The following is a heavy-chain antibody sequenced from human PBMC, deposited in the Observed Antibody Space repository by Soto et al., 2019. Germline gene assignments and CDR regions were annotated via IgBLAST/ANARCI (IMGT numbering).Heavy chain of an antibody. D-gene: IGHD6-19*01. CDR3: AKGTGIAVAGGFDP. V-gene: IGHV3-9*01. Sequence: PGGSLRLSCAASGFTFSSYAMHWVRQAPGKGLEWVSGISWNSGSIGYADSVKGRFTISRDNAKNSLYLQMNSLRAEDTALYYCAKGTGIAVAGGFDPWGQGTLVTVSS. CDR1: GFTFSSYA. CDR2: ISWNSGSI. J-gene: IGHJ5*02.